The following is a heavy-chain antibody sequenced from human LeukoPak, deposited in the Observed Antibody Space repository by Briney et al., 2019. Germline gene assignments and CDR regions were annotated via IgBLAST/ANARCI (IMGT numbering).Heavy chain of an antibody. J-gene: IGHJ5*02. CDR1: GGSISSYC. CDR2: IYYSGST. Sequence: SETLSLTCTVSGGSISSYCWSWIRQPPGKGLEWIGYIYYSGSTNYNPSLKSRVTISVDTSKNQFSLKLSSVTAADTAVYYCARDRSQYSSGWFDPWGQGTLVTVSS. V-gene: IGHV4-59*01. CDR3: ARDRSQYSSGWFDP. D-gene: IGHD6-25*01.